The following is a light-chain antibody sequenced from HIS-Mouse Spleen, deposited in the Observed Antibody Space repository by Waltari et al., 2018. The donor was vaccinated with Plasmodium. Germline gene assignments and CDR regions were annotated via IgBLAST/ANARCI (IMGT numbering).Light chain of an antibody. CDR3: SLYTSSSTWV. Sequence: QSALTQPPSVSGSPGQSVTISCTGTSSDVGSYNRVSWYQQPPGTAPKLMFYEVSNRPPGVPERFPGAKSGNTASLTISGLQAEDEADYYCSLYTSSSTWVFGGGTKLTVL. CDR1: SSDVGSYNR. J-gene: IGLJ3*02. V-gene: IGLV2-18*01. CDR2: EVS.